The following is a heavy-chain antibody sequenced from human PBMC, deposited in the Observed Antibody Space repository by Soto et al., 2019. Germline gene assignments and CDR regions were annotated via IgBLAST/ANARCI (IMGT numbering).Heavy chain of an antibody. Sequence: QVQLVQSGAEVKETGASVKVSCKASGYSFIGYGLSWVRQAPGQGLEWMGWISVYNGKTNYAQTSQDRVTMTPDTSTSTGYMELKSLRPDDTAVYYCARGRRPLIGGRYDTSGYLDYWGQGTLVTVSS. J-gene: IGHJ4*02. CDR2: ISVYNGKT. V-gene: IGHV1-18*01. CDR1: GYSFIGYG. D-gene: IGHD3-22*01. CDR3: ARGRRPLIGGRYDTSGYLDY.